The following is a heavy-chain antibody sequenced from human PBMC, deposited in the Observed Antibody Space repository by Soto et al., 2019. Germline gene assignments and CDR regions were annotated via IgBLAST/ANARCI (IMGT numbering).Heavy chain of an antibody. D-gene: IGHD2-15*01. CDR1: CGSISSGGYY. V-gene: IGHV4-31*03. Sequence: SDTLSLTCTVSCGSISSGGYYGSCIRHRPWKGLEWIGYIYYSWSTYYNPSLKSRVTISVDTSKNQFSLKLSSVTAADTAVYYCARVIGQYCSGGSCFFDYWGQGTLVTVSS. CDR3: ARVIGQYCSGGSCFFDY. CDR2: IYYSWST. J-gene: IGHJ4*02.